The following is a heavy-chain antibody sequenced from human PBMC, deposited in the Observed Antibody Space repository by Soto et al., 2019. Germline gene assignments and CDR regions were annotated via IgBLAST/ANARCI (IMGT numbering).Heavy chain of an antibody. D-gene: IGHD1-7*01. CDR2: IKQDGSEK. CDR3: ARDRDWNYAGNFDY. CDR1: GFTFSTYW. V-gene: IGHV3-7*03. J-gene: IGHJ4*02. Sequence: GGSLRLSCAASGFTFSTYWMTWVRQAPGKGLEWVANIKQDGSEKYYVDSVKGRFTISRDNAKNSLNLQMNSLRVEDTAVYYCARDRDWNYAGNFDYWGQGTLVTVSS.